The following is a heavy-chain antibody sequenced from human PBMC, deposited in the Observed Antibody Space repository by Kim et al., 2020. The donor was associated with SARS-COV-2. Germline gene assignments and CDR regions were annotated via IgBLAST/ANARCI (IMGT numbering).Heavy chain of an antibody. V-gene: IGHV1-69*04. D-gene: IGHD3-22*01. J-gene: IGHJ4*02. Sequence: FQGRVTITADKSTSTDYMELSSLRSEDTAVYYCARASFFYDSSGYHFDYWGQGTLVTVSS. CDR3: ARASFFYDSSGYHFDY.